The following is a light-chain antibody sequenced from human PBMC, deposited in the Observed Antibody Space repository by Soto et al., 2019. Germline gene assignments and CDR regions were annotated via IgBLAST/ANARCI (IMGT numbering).Light chain of an antibody. CDR2: DAS. CDR1: QTIDNT. CDR3: QHYNYWPYT. Sequence: EILMPQSPATLSLSPGERATLSCRASQTIDNTLAWYQRKPGQAPRLLIYDASTRATGVPARFSGSGSGTDFTLTISSLQSEDFAVYYCQHYNYWPYTFGQGTKVDIK. J-gene: IGKJ2*01. V-gene: IGKV3-15*01.